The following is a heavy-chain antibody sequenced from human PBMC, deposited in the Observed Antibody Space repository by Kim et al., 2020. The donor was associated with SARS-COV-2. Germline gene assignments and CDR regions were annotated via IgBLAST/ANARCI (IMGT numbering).Heavy chain of an antibody. CDR2: ISYSGIT. D-gene: IGHD2-15*01. CDR1: GDSISSYY. CDR3: ARGYYHNSDDAFHI. J-gene: IGHJ3*02. Sequence: SETLSLTWTVSGDSISSYYWSWIRQPPGKGLEWIGYISYSGITNYNPSLKSRVTISVDTSKNQFSLKLNSVTAADTAVYYCARGYYHNSDDAFHIWGRGTMVTVSS. V-gene: IGHV4-59*01.